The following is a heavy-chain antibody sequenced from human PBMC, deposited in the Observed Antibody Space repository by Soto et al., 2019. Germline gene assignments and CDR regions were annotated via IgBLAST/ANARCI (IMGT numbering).Heavy chain of an antibody. CDR1: GFVFSSYH. J-gene: IGHJ6*03. CDR3: ARDKGYCRSTSCYYDYYMDV. Sequence: EVQLVESGGGLVQPGGSPRLSCAASGFVFSSYHMNWVRQAPGKGLEWISYISSSSDNIYYADSVRGRFTISRDNAKNSLYLQMNSLRAEDTAVYYCARDKGYCRSTSCYYDYYMDVWGKGNTVTVSS. D-gene: IGHD2-2*01. CDR2: ISSSSDNI. V-gene: IGHV3-48*01.